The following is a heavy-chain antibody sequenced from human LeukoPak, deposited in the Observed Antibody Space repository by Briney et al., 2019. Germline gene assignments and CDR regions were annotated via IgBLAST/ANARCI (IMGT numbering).Heavy chain of an antibody. Sequence: PGGSLRLSCAASGNYWMHWVRQVPGKGLVWVSHINSVGSWTSYADSVKGRFTISKDNAKNTVYLQMNSLRAEDTAVYYCVSFYETYWGRGTLVTVS. CDR2: INSVGSWT. J-gene: IGHJ4*02. D-gene: IGHD2/OR15-2a*01. CDR3: VSFYETY. CDR1: GNYW. V-gene: IGHV3-74*01.